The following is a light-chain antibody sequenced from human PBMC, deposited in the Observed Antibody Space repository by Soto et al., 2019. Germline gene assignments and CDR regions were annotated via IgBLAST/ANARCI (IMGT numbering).Light chain of an antibody. Sequence: ESVLTQSPGTLSLSPGERATLSCRASQSVSSNSLAWYQQKPGQAPRLLIYGASSRATGTPDRFSGSGSGTDFTLTISRLEPEDFAVYYCHRFGGSPPPWTFGQGTKVEI. CDR3: HRFGGSPPPWT. J-gene: IGKJ1*01. V-gene: IGKV3-20*01. CDR1: QSVSSNS. CDR2: GAS.